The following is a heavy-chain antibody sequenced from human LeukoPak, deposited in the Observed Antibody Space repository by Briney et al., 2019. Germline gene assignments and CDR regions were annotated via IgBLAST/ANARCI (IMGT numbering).Heavy chain of an antibody. D-gene: IGHD5-18*01. CDR2: IHSSGST. J-gene: IGHJ3*02. CDR1: GGSISSGGYY. CDR3: ARVDRAMANDAFDI. Sequence: SETLSLTCTVSGGSISSGGYYWTWIRQPAEKGLEWIGRIHSSGSTNYNPSLKSRVTMSVDTSKNQFSLKLTSVTAADTAVYYCARVDRAMANDAFDIWGQGTTVTVSS. V-gene: IGHV4-61*02.